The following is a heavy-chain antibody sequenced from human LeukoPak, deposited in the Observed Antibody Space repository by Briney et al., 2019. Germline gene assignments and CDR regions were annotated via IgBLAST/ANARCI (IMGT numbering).Heavy chain of an antibody. CDR3: ARDKAVAGPSYFDY. D-gene: IGHD6-19*01. CDR2: ISAYNGNT. Sequence: ASVKVSCKASGYTFTSYGISWVRQAPGQGLEWMGWISAYNGNTNYAQKLQGRVTMTTDTSTSTAYMELRSLRSDDTAVYYCARDKAVAGPSYFDYWGQGTLVTVSS. J-gene: IGHJ4*02. V-gene: IGHV1-18*01. CDR1: GYTFTSYG.